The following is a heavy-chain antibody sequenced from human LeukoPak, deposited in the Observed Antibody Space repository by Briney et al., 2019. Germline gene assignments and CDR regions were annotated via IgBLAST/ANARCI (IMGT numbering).Heavy chain of an antibody. Sequence: PSQTLSLTCTVSGGSITSGSYYWSWIRQPAGKGLEWIGRIYTGGSTNYNPSLKSRVTISVDTSKNQFSLKLSSVTAADTAVYYCARDNSGYSYNWFDPWGQGTLVTVSS. CDR3: ARDNSGYSYNWFDP. V-gene: IGHV4-61*02. CDR1: GGSITSGSYY. D-gene: IGHD3-22*01. J-gene: IGHJ5*02. CDR2: IYTGGST.